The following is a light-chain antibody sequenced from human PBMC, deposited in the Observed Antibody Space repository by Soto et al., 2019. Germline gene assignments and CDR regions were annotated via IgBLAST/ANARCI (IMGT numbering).Light chain of an antibody. J-gene: IGLJ1*01. CDR2: KNS. CDR3: AAWDDRLRGFL. Sequence: QSVLTQAPSASGTPGQRVSISCSGISSNIGSNSVYWYQQLPGTAPKLLIFKNSQRPSGVPDRFSGSKSGTSASLAVSGLRSGDEADYYCAAWDDRLRGFLFGPGTKVTVL. CDR1: SSNIGSNS. V-gene: IGLV1-47*01.